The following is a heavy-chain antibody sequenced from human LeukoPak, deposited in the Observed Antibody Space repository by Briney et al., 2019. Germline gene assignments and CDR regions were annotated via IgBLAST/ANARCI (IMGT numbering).Heavy chain of an antibody. CDR1: GSTFSSYS. J-gene: IGHJ5*02. V-gene: IGHV3-48*02. D-gene: IGHD3-10*01. CDR3: ARGPAPYGKNLFDP. CDR2: ISSSSSTI. Sequence: GGSLRLSCAPSGSTFSSYSMNWVRQAAREWIEWVSYISSSSSTINYAESVKGRLAISRDNAKHSMYLQMTSLRDEDTAVYYCARGPAPYGKNLFDPGGQGTLVTVS.